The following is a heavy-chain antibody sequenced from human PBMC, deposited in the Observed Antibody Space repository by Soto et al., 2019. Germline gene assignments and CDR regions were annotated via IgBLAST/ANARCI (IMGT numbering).Heavy chain of an antibody. CDR3: ARDAPYCSGGSCYDY. CDR2: ISAYNGNT. CDR1: GYTFTSYG. D-gene: IGHD2-15*01. V-gene: IGHV1-18*01. J-gene: IGHJ4*02. Sequence: ASVKVSCKASGYTFTSYGISWVRQAPGQGLEWMGWISAYNGNTNYAQKLQGRVTMTTDTPTSTAYMELRSLRSDDTAVYYCARDAPYCSGGSCYDYWGQGTLVTVSS.